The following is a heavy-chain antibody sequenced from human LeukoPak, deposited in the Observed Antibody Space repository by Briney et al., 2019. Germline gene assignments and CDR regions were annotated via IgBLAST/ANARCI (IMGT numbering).Heavy chain of an antibody. D-gene: IGHD1-14*01. CDR1: GYLISSDYY. Sequence: PSETLSLTCTVSGYLISSDYYWGWIRQPPVKGLEWIGNIYQSRNTYYNPSLESRVTISVDTSKNQFPLRLNSVTAADTAVYYCARVRPTGFGYMDVWGKGTSVTVSS. CDR2: IYQSRNT. V-gene: IGHV4-38-2*02. CDR3: ARVRPTGFGYMDV. J-gene: IGHJ6*03.